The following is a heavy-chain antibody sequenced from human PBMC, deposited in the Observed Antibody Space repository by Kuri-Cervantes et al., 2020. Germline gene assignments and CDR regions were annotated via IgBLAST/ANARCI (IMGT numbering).Heavy chain of an antibody. CDR1: GFTFSSYS. J-gene: IGHJ4*02. Sequence: GESLKISCAASGFTFSSYSMNWVRQAPGKGREWISYISYSGNTIHYADSVKGRFTIARDSAKNSLFLQMNSLRDEDTAVYYCARDRTDGDSSGYQRFDYWGRGTLVTVSS. D-gene: IGHD3-22*01. CDR3: ARDRTDGDSSGYQRFDY. CDR2: ISYSGNTI. V-gene: IGHV3-48*02.